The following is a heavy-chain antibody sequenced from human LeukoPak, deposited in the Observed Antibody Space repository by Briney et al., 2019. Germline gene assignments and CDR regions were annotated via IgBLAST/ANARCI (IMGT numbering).Heavy chain of an antibody. D-gene: IGHD6-25*01. CDR1: GFTFDNYA. CDR2: ITGNGDYT. CDR3: AAAGGSSGSYPLIN. V-gene: IGHV3-23*01. J-gene: IGHJ4*02. Sequence: PGGSLRLSCAASGFTFDNYAMNWVRQAPGKGLERVAVITGNGDYTYYADSVKGRFTISRDNSKTTLFLQMSSLRAEDTAVYYCAAAGGSSGSYPLINWGRGTLVTVSS.